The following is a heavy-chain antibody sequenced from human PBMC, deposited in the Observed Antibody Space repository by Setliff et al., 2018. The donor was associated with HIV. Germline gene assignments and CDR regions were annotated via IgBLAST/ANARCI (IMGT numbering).Heavy chain of an antibody. CDR1: GGSISSSSYY. J-gene: IGHJ3*01. CDR2: IYHNGFA. Sequence: PSETLSLTCTVSGGSISSSSYYWGWIRQPPGKGLEWTGNIYHNGFANYNPSLKSRLTISVDTSKNQVSLTLSSVTPADTAVYYCARHICGTTACYAVDVWGPGTMVTVSS. V-gene: IGHV4-61*05. D-gene: IGHD2-2*01. CDR3: ARHICGTTACYAVDV.